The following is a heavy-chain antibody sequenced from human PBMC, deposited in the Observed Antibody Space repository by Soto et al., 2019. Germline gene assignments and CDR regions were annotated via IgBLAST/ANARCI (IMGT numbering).Heavy chain of an antibody. D-gene: IGHD4-17*01. J-gene: IGHJ2*01. V-gene: IGHV4-4*02. CDR3: ATSPDYGDYVWSGSFDL. CDR2: IYHSGST. Sequence: QVQLQESGPGLVKPSGTLSLTCAVSGGSISSSNWWSWVRQPPGKGLEWIGEIYHSGSTNYNPSRKSRVTISVDKSKNQFSLKLSSVTAADTAVYYCATSPDYGDYVWSGSFDLWGRGTLVTVSS. CDR1: GGSISSSNW.